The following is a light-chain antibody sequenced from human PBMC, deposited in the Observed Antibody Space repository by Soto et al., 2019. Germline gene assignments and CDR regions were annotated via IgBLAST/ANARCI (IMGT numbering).Light chain of an antibody. CDR2: DVS. Sequence: QSALTQPASVSGSPGQSITISCTGSSSDVGGYNYVSWYQQHPGKAPKLMIYDVSNRLSGVSNRFSGSKSGNTASLTISGLQAEDEADYYCSSYTRSSTLYVVFAGGTKVTVL. V-gene: IGLV2-14*01. CDR3: SSYTRSSTLYVV. CDR1: SSDVGGYNY. J-gene: IGLJ2*01.